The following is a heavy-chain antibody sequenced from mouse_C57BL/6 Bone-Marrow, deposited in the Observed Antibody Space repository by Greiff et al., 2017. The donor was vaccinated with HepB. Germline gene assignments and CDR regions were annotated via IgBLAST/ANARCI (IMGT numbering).Heavy chain of an antibody. CDR3: ARSPYYYGSY. CDR2: INPSNGGT. D-gene: IGHD1-1*01. Sequence: VKLVESGTELVKPGASVKLSCKASGYTFTSYWMHWVKQRPGQGLEWIGNINPSNGGTNYNEKFKSKATLTVDKSSSTSYMQLSSLTSEDSAVYYCARSPYYYGSYWGQGTTLTVSS. V-gene: IGHV1-53*01. CDR1: GYTFTSYW. J-gene: IGHJ2*01.